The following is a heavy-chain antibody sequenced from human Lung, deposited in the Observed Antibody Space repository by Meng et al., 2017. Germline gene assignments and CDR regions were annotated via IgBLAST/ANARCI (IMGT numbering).Heavy chain of an antibody. V-gene: IGHV1-46*01. CDR1: GDTFTGYY. J-gene: IGHJ4*02. Sequence: QVELVESGAEVKKPGASVKVSCKAAGDTFTGYYIHWVRQAPGQGLEWMAIITPSGSGTTYAQKFQGRITVTSDTSTSTVYMELSSLRSEDTAVYYCARDPQFASSLDYWGPGTLVTVSS. CDR2: ITPSGSGT. CDR3: ARDPQFASSLDY. D-gene: IGHD6-13*01.